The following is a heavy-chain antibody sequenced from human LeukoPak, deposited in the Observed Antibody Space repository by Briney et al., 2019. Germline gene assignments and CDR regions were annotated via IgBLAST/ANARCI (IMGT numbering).Heavy chain of an antibody. Sequence: GGSLRLSCAASGYTFSDYYMSWIRQAPGKGLEWVSYISSSGSTIYYADSVKGRFTISRDNAKNSLYLQMNSLRAEDTAVYYCALSYYYGSGSYDWRQGTLVTVSS. V-gene: IGHV3-11*01. CDR1: GYTFSDYY. J-gene: IGHJ4*02. D-gene: IGHD3-10*01. CDR3: ALSYYYGSGSYD. CDR2: ISSSGSTI.